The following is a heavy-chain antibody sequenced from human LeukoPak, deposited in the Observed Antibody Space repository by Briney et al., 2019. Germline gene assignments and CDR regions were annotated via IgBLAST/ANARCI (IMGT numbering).Heavy chain of an antibody. CDR1: GYTFTNYW. CDR3: VRDPTRAECRSGSCYLDY. V-gene: IGHV3-7*03. Sequence: GGSLRLPCVVSGYTFTNYWMSWVRQAPGKGLEWVANIGEDGSEKYHVDSVRGRLTISRDNAKNSLYLQMNSLRAEDTAVYYCVRDPTRAECRSGSCYLDYWGQGALVSVSS. D-gene: IGHD2-15*01. J-gene: IGHJ4*02. CDR2: IGEDGSEK.